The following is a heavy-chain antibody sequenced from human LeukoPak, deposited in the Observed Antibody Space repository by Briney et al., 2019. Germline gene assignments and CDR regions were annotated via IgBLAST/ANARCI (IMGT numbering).Heavy chain of an antibody. Sequence: PSETLSLTCTVSGGSISSHYWSWIRQPPGKGLEWTGYIYYSGSTNYNPSLKSRVTISVDTSKNQFSLKLSSVTAADTAVYYCARESPRGSDYWGQGTLVTVSS. J-gene: IGHJ4*02. CDR1: GGSISSHY. V-gene: IGHV4-59*11. D-gene: IGHD1-14*01. CDR3: ARESPRGSDY. CDR2: IYYSGST.